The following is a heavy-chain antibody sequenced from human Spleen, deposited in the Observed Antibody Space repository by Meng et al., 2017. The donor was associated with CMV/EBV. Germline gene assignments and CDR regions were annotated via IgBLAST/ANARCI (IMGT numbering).Heavy chain of an antibody. J-gene: IGHJ3*02. CDR2: IIPIFGTA. CDR1: GGTFNSYA. V-gene: IGHV1-69*05. Sequence: SVKVSCKASGGTFNSYAISWVRQAPGQGLEWMGGIIPIFGTANYAQKFQDRVTITTDESTSTAYMELSSLRSEDTAVYYCAREGGGYSSRHLPRAFDIWGQGTMVTVSS. CDR3: AREGGGYSSRHLPRAFDI. D-gene: IGHD6-13*01.